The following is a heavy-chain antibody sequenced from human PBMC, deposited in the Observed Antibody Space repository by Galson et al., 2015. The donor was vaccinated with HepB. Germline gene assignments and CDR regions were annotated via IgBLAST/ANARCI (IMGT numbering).Heavy chain of an antibody. J-gene: IGHJ5*02. V-gene: IGHV1-2*06. Sequence: SVKVSCKDSGYTFTGYYMHWVRQAPGQGLEWMGRINPNSGGTNYAQKFQGRVTMTRDTSISTAYMELSRLRSDDTAVYYCARDRSSSSPREVWFDPWGQGTLVTVSS. CDR1: GYTFTGYY. CDR3: ARDRSSSSPREVWFDP. D-gene: IGHD6-13*01. CDR2: INPNSGGT.